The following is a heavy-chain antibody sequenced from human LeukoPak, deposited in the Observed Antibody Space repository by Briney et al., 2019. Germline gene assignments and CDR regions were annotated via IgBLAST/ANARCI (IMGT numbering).Heavy chain of an antibody. CDR1: GGSISSGGYS. D-gene: IGHD3-22*01. CDR3: ATGGYYDSSGYYYHAFDI. Sequence: SETLSLTCAVSGGSISSGGYSWSWIRQPPGKGLEWIGYTYHSGSTYYNPSLKSRVTISVDRSKNQFSLKLSSVTAADTAVYYCATGGYYDSSGYYYHAFDIWGQGTMVTVSS. J-gene: IGHJ3*02. CDR2: TYHSGST. V-gene: IGHV4-30-2*01.